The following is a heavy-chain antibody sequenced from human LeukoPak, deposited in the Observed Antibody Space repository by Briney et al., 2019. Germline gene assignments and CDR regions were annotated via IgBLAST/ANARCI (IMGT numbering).Heavy chain of an antibody. Sequence: GESLKISCKGSGFSFTSYWISWVRQKPGKGLEWMGRIDPSDSSTNYSPSLQGHVTISADKSIITASLQWSSLKASDTATYYCARQRGVGALDMWGQGTLVTVSS. CDR3: ARQRGVGALDM. J-gene: IGHJ3*02. CDR1: GFSFTSYW. CDR2: IDPSDSST. V-gene: IGHV5-10-1*01.